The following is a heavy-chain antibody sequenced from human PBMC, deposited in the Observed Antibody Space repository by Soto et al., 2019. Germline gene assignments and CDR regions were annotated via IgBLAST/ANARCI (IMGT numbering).Heavy chain of an antibody. CDR3: ARGEALAGKLDL. D-gene: IGHD6-19*01. CDR1: GFTFTSDS. Sequence: GGSLRLSCEASGFTFTSDSMTWVRQAPGKGLEWVSSISSHGRDIFYADSVKGRFTISRDNAKDSLHLQMNSLTGEDSAVYYFARGEALAGKLDLWGQGTLVTVSS. J-gene: IGHJ4*02. V-gene: IGHV3-21*06. CDR2: ISSHGRDI.